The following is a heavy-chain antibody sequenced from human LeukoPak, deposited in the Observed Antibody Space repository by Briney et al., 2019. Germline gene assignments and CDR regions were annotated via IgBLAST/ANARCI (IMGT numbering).Heavy chain of an antibody. CDR3: ARVAENYDILTGYPDY. D-gene: IGHD3-9*01. CDR2: IRYDGSNK. CDR1: GFTFSSYG. Sequence: PGGSLRLSCAASGFTFSSYGMHWVRQAPGKGLEWVAFIRYDGSNKYYADSVKGRFTISRDNSKNSLYLQMNSLRAEDTAVYYCARVAENYDILTGYPDYWGQGTLVTVSS. V-gene: IGHV3-30*02. J-gene: IGHJ4*02.